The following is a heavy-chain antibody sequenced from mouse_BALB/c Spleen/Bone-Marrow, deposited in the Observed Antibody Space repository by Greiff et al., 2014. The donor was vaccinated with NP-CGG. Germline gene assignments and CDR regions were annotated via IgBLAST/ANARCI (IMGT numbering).Heavy chain of an antibody. D-gene: IGHD2-2*01. Sequence: VQLQQSGAELVKPGASVKLSCKASGYTFTSYWMHWVKQRPGQGLEWIGEINPSNGRSNYSEKFKSKATLTVDKSSSTTYMQLSSLTSEDSAVYSGARYNAYDWYFDVWGAGTTVTVYS. CDR1: GYTFTSYW. CDR2: INPSNGRS. V-gene: IGHV1S81*02. J-gene: IGHJ1*01. CDR3: ARYNAYDWYFDV.